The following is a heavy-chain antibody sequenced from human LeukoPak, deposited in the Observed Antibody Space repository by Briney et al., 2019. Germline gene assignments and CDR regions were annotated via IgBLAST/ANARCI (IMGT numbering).Heavy chain of an antibody. J-gene: IGHJ4*02. CDR2: IIPIFGTA. CDR3: AMYYYDSSGYYYYNFDY. CDR1: GGTFSSYA. Sequence: ASVKVSCKASGGTFSSYAISWVRQAPGQGLEWMGGIIPIFGTANYAQKFQGRVTITADKSTSTAYMELSSLRSEDTAVYYCAMYYYDSSGYYYYNFDYWGQGTLVTVSS. V-gene: IGHV1-69*06. D-gene: IGHD3-22*01.